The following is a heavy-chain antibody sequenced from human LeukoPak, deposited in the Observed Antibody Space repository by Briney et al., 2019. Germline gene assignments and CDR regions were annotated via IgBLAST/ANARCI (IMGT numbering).Heavy chain of an antibody. CDR3: AKGDGKDSASYYNN. J-gene: IGHJ4*02. CDR1: GFTFSSYG. Sequence: GGSLRLSCAASGFTFSSYGMYWARQAPGKGLEWVTFIQYDGSNKYYADSVKGRFTISRDNSKNTLYLQMNSLRAEDTAVYYCAKGDGKDSASYYNNWGQGTLVTVSS. D-gene: IGHD1-26*01. V-gene: IGHV3-30*02. CDR2: IQYDGSNK.